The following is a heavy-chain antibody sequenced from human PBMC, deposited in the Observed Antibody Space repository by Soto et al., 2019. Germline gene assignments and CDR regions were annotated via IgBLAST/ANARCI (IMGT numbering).Heavy chain of an antibody. CDR3: ARDTYCSGGSCYPYGMDV. CDR2: IWYDGSNK. Sequence: GGSLRLSCAASGFTFSSYGMHWVRQAPGKGLEWVAVIWYDGSNKYYADSVKGRFTISRDNSKNTLYLQMNSLRAEDTAVYYCARDTYCSGGSCYPYGMDVWGQGTTVTVSS. D-gene: IGHD2-15*01. CDR1: GFTFSSYG. J-gene: IGHJ6*02. V-gene: IGHV3-33*01.